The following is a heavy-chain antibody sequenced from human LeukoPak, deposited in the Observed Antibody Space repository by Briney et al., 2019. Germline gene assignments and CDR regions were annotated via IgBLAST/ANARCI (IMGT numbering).Heavy chain of an antibody. CDR1: GFTFSTYA. CDR2: ISSDGGST. Sequence: GGSLRLSCAASGFTFSTYAMHWVRQAPGKGLEYVSGISSDGGSTYYADSVKGRFTISRDNSKNTLYLQMGSLRAEDTAVYYCARDRGGLQHFDYWGQGTLVTVSS. J-gene: IGHJ4*02. D-gene: IGHD3-10*01. CDR3: ARDRGGLQHFDY. V-gene: IGHV3-64*02.